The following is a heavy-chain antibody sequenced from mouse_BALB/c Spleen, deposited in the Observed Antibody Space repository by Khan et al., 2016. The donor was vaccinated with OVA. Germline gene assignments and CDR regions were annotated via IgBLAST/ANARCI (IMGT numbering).Heavy chain of an antibody. CDR1: GFTFRSYS. CDR2: ISSGGDYT. D-gene: IGHD4-1*01. CDR3: ASHLTGSFAY. Sequence: EVQLVESGGDLVEPGGSLKLPCAASGFTFRSYSMSWVRQTPDKRLEWVATISSGGDYTYYPDIVKGRFTISRDNAKNTLYLQMSSLKSEDTAMYYCASHLTGSFAYWGQGTLVAVSA. V-gene: IGHV5-6*01. J-gene: IGHJ3*01.